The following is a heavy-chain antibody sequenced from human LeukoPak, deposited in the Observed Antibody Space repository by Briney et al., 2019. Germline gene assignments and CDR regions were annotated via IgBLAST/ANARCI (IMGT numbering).Heavy chain of an antibody. CDR1: GFTFSDYY. CDR2: ISSSSSYT. J-gene: IGHJ4*02. D-gene: IGHD5-12*01. V-gene: IGHV3-11*05. CDR3: ARDSGYSGYSDY. Sequence: KPGGSLRLSCAASGFTFSDYYMSCIRQAPGKGLEWVSYISSSSSYTDYADSVKGRFTISRDNAKNSLNLQMNSLRAEDTAVYYCARDSGYSGYSDYWGQGTLVTVSS.